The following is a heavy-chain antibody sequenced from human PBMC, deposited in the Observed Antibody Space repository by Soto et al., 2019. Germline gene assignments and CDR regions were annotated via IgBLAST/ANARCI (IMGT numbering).Heavy chain of an antibody. Sequence: SETLSLTCTVSGGSISSSSYYWGWIRQPPGKGLEWIGSIYYSGSTYYNPSLKSRVTISVDTSKNQFSLKLSSVTAADTAVYYCARSLFEGSYYTSDYWGQGTLVTVSS. CDR3: ARSLFEGSYYTSDY. CDR2: IYYSGST. D-gene: IGHD3-10*01. J-gene: IGHJ4*02. V-gene: IGHV4-39*01. CDR1: GGSISSSSYY.